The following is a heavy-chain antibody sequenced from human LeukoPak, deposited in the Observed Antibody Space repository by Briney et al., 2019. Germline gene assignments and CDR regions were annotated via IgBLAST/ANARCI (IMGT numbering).Heavy chain of an antibody. CDR1: GFTFSHFW. CDR2: IKKTGSET. CDR3: AREDGYCSGGNCYSYFDS. D-gene: IGHD2-15*01. V-gene: IGHV3-7*01. Sequence: GGSLRLSCAASGFTFSHFWMSWVRQAPGKGLEWVAYIKKTGSETYYVDSVKGRFTITRDNTRNSLFLQMYSLRAEDTAVYLCAREDGYCSGGNCYSYFDSWGQGTLVTVSS. J-gene: IGHJ4*02.